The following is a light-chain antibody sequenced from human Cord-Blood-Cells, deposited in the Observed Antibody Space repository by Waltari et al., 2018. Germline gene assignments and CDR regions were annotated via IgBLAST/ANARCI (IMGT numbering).Light chain of an antibody. CDR3: CSYAGSYTFEV. CDR1: TSAVGGYNY. Sequence: QSALTQPRSVSGSPGPSVTISCPGTTSAVGGYNYSPRYQQHPGKAPKLMIYDVSKRPSGVPDRFSGSKSGNTASLTISGLQAEDEADYYCCSYAGSYTFEVFGGGTKLTVL. V-gene: IGLV2-11*01. CDR2: DVS. J-gene: IGLJ2*01.